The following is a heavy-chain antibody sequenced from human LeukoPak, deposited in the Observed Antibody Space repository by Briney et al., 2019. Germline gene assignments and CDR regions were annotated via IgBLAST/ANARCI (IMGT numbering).Heavy chain of an antibody. J-gene: IGHJ5*02. CDR3: ARLWQNWFDP. Sequence: PSETLSLTCTVSGGSISSSSYYWGWISQPPGKGLEWIGSIYYSGSTYYNPSLKSRVTISVDTSKSQFSLKLSSVTAADTAVYYCARLWQNWFDPWGQGTLVTVSS. CDR2: IYYSGST. V-gene: IGHV4-39*01. CDR1: GGSISSSSYY.